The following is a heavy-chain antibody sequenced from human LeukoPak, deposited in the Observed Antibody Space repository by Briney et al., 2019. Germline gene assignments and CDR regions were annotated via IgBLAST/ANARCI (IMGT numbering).Heavy chain of an antibody. CDR2: ITGTGGAT. Sequence: GGSLRLSCAASGFTFSDYDMSWLRQAPGKGLEWVSYITGTGGATKYADSVKGRFTISRDNAKNSLYLQMNNLRAEDTAVYYCARERNTYYDFWSGYGPNAFDIWGQGTMVTVSS. CDR3: ARERNTYYDFWSGYGPNAFDI. CDR1: GFTFSDYD. D-gene: IGHD3-3*01. V-gene: IGHV3-11*01. J-gene: IGHJ3*02.